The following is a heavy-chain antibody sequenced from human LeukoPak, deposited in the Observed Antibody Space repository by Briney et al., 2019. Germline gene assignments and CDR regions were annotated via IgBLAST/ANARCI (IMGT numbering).Heavy chain of an antibody. J-gene: IGHJ5*02. D-gene: IGHD3-16*01. V-gene: IGHV3-21*01. CDR1: GFTFSSYS. CDR2: ISSSSSYI. CDR3: ARDRRGGALDWFDP. Sequence: KPGGSLRLSCAASGFTFSSYSMNWVRQAPGKGLEWVSSISSSSSYIYYADSVKGRFTISRDNAKNSLYLQMNSLRAEDTAVYYCARDRRGGALDWFDPWGQGTLVTVSS.